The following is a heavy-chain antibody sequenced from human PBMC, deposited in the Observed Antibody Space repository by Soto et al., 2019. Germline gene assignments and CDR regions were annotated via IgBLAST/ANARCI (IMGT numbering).Heavy chain of an antibody. CDR2: THDSGII. Sequence: QVQLQESGPGLVKPSETLXLTCTVSGGSMSHYHWCWIRQSPGKGLEFIGYTHDSGIINYNPSLMSRVAISLDTSKNQFSLKLTSVTAADTALYYCARTGYGDHFDYWGRGTLVTVSS. D-gene: IGHD5-18*01. V-gene: IGHV4-59*01. CDR1: GGSMSHYH. CDR3: ARTGYGDHFDY. J-gene: IGHJ4*02.